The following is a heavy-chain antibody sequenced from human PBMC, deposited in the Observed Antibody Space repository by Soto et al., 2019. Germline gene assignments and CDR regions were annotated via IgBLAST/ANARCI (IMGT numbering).Heavy chain of an antibody. CDR3: ARRPYYGSGSYSRGGMDV. J-gene: IGHJ6*02. Sequence: SETLSLTCAVYGGSFNGYYWSWIRQPPGKGLEWIGEINHSGSTNYNPSLKSRVTISVDTSKNQLSLKLSSVTAADTAVYYCARRPYYGSGSYSRGGMDVWGQGTTVTVSS. V-gene: IGHV4-34*01. CDR2: INHSGST. CDR1: GGSFNGYY. D-gene: IGHD3-10*01.